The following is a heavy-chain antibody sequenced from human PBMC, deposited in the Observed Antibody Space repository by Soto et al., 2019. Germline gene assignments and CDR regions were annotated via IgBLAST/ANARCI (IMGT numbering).Heavy chain of an antibody. CDR1: GFTFSSYW. D-gene: IGHD6-19*01. CDR2: IKQDGSEK. V-gene: IGHV3-7*01. J-gene: IGHJ4*02. CDR3: ASWYAVAVY. Sequence: EVQLVESGGGLVQPGGSLRLSCAASGFTFSSYWMSWVRQAPGKGLEWVANIKQDGSEKYYVDSVKGRLTISRDNAKNSMYLQMNSRRAEETAVYYCASWYAVAVYWGQGTLVTVSS.